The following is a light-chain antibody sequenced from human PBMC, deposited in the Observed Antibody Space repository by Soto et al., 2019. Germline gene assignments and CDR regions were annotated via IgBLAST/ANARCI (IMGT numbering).Light chain of an antibody. CDR1: QSVRSK. CDR2: GAS. J-gene: IGKJ5*01. CDR3: QQYNTWPTIT. V-gene: IGKV3-15*01. Sequence: EIVMTRSPATPSVSPGQRITLSCKASQSVRSKLAWYQQKPGQAPRLLLYGASTRATGLPARFSGSGSGTDFTLTISSLQSQDFAVYYCQQYNTWPTITFGQGTRLEIK.